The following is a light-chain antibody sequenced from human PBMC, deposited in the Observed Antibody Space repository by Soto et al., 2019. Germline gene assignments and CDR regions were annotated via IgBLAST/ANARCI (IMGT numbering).Light chain of an antibody. CDR3: QQSYSLPRT. V-gene: IGKV4-1*01. J-gene: IGKJ2*01. Sequence: DIVMTQSPDSLAVSLGERATINCKSSQSVLYSSNNKNYLAWYQQKPGQPPKLLIYWASTRESGVPDRFSGSGSGADFTLTISSLQAEDVAVYYCQQSYSLPRTFGQGTKLEIK. CDR1: QSVLYSSNNKNY. CDR2: WAS.